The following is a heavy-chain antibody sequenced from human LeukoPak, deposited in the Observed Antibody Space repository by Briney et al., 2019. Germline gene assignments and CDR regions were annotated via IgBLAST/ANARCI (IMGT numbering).Heavy chain of an antibody. D-gene: IGHD6-19*01. V-gene: IGHV3-30*04. CDR2: ISYDGSNK. J-gene: IGHJ4*02. CDR3: AKDAPRSSGWFFLDY. CDR1: GFTFSSYA. Sequence: GGSLRLSCAASGFTFSSYAMHWVRQAPGKGLEWVAVISYDGSNKYYADSVKGRFTISRDNSKNTLSLQMNSLRAEDTAVYYCAKDAPRSSGWFFLDYWGQGTLVTVSS.